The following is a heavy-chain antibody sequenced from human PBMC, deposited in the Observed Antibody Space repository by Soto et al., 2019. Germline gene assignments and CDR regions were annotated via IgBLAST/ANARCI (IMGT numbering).Heavy chain of an antibody. Sequence: SETLSLTCTVSGGSVSSGSYYWRWIRQPPGKGLEWIGYIYSSGRTNYKPSLTSRGTISVDTSKNQFCLKLSSVTTANTAVSYCARVPGEMATIGNYYYYGMEGWGQGTTVTVSS. V-gene: IGHV4-61*01. D-gene: IGHD5-12*01. J-gene: IGHJ6*01. CDR1: GGSVSSGSYY. CDR2: IYSSGRT. CDR3: ARVPGEMATIGNYYYYGMEG.